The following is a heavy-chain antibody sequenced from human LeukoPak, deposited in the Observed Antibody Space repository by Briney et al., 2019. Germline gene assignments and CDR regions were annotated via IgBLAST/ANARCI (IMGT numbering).Heavy chain of an antibody. J-gene: IGHJ5*02. CDR3: ARDLGSIVADAADENWFDR. V-gene: IGHV1-46*03. D-gene: IGHD6-13*01. CDR2: VNPSGGST. CDR1: GYTFTSYY. Sequence: GASVKVSCKAFGYTFTSYYLHWVRQAPGQGLEWMGIVNPSGGSTSYAKKFQGRVTMTRDTSTSTVYMEQSSLRSEDTAVYYCARDLGSIVADAADENWFDRWGQGTLVTVSA.